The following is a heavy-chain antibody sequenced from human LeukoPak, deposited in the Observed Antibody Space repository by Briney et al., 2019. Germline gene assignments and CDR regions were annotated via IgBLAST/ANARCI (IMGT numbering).Heavy chain of an antibody. J-gene: IGHJ4*02. CDR3: ATDLSGSSGSPPY. V-gene: IGHV1-69*13. Sequence: GASVKVSCKASGGTFSSYAISWVRQAPGQGLEWMGGIIPIFGTANYAQKFQGRVTITADESTSTAYMELSSLRSEDTAVYYCATDLSGSSGSPPYWGQGTLVTVSS. CDR2: IIPIFGTA. CDR1: GGTFSSYA. D-gene: IGHD3-22*01.